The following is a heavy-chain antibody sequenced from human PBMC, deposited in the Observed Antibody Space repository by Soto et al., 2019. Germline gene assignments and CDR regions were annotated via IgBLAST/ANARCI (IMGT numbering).Heavy chain of an antibody. D-gene: IGHD3-22*01. Sequence: PVKVSGKASGGTFSSYAISWVRQAPVQGLEWMGGIIPIFGTANYAQKFQGRVTITADESTSIADMELSSLRSEDTAVYYCARDPHPIHDSSGYYFAFDIWGQGTMVTVSS. CDR1: GGTFSSYA. V-gene: IGHV1-69*13. J-gene: IGHJ3*02. CDR2: IIPIFGTA. CDR3: ARDPHPIHDSSGYYFAFDI.